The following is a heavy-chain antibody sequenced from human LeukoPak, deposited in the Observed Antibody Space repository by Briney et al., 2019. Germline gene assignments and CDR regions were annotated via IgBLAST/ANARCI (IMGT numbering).Heavy chain of an antibody. V-gene: IGHV1-46*01. CDR3: ARDQWGPDGL. D-gene: IGHD5-24*01. J-gene: IGHJ3*01. CDR2: TYPVGDFT. Sequence: ASVKVSCKSSGYTFTDYHIHWVRQAPGPGLEWMGITYPVGDFTNSAQKFQGRVTMTSDTPTNTFYMELSGLRFDDTAVYYCARDQWGPDGLWGQGTIVTVSS. CDR1: GYTFTDYH.